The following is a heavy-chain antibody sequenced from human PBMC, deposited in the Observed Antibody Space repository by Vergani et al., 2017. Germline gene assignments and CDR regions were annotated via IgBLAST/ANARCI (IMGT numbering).Heavy chain of an antibody. CDR1: GFTFSTYA. Sequence: QVQLVESGGGVVQPGRSQRLSCTSSGFTFSTYAMHWVRQAPGKGLEWVAIIYYDGSKKYYADSVKGRFTISRDNSRNTLDLLMSSLRAEDTAIYYCVREGSYCGSTTCRNPSYVYYYHMDVWGEGTTVTVS. J-gene: IGHJ6*03. V-gene: IGHV3-33*01. D-gene: IGHD2-21*01. CDR2: IYYDGSKK. CDR3: VREGSYCGSTTCRNPSYVYYYHMDV.